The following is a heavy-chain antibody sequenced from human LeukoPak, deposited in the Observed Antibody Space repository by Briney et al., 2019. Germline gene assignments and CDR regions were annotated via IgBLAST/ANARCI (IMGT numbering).Heavy chain of an antibody. J-gene: IGHJ5*02. CDR2: INHSGST. Sequence: PSETLSLTCAVYGGSFSGYYWSWIRQPPGKGLEWIGEINHSGSTNYNPSLKSRVTISVDTSKNQFSLKLSSVTAADTAVYYCARDGDSSGYSNWFDPWGQGTLVTVSS. CDR1: GGSFSGYY. D-gene: IGHD3-22*01. V-gene: IGHV4-34*01. CDR3: ARDGDSSGYSNWFDP.